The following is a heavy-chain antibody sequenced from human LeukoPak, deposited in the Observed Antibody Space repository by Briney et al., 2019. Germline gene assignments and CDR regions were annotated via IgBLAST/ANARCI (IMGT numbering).Heavy chain of an antibody. Sequence: GGSLRLSCAASGFTVSSNYMSWVRQAPGKGLEWVSVIYSGGSTYYADSVKGRFTISRDNSKNTLYLQMNSLRAEDTAVYYCAKDVEAQYSYVLYYFDYWGQGTLVTVSS. CDR3: AKDVEAQYSYVLYYFDY. D-gene: IGHD5-18*01. CDR2: IYSGGST. CDR1: GFTVSSNY. J-gene: IGHJ4*02. V-gene: IGHV3-53*01.